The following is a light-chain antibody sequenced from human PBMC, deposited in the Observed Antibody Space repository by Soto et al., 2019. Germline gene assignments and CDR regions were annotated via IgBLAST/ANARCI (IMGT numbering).Light chain of an antibody. V-gene: IGKV1-33*01. Sequence: DVQMTQSPSSLSASVGDRITITCQASQDIGKFLNWYQQKPGKAPKILIYDGSNLETGVPGRFSGGGSGTHFTFTISSLQHEDIGTYYCQQYDNVVFTFGPGTKVDIK. CDR1: QDIGKF. J-gene: IGKJ3*01. CDR2: DGS. CDR3: QQYDNVVFT.